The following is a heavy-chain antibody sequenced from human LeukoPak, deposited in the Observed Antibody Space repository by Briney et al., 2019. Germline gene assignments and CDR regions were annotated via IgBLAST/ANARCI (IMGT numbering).Heavy chain of an antibody. Sequence: SETLSLTCTVSGGSISGYYWSWIRQPPGKGLEWIGEINHSGSTNYNPSLKSRVTISVDTSKNQFSLKLSSVTAADTAVYYCARGLSRYSSSSDYWGQGTLVTVSS. V-gene: IGHV4-34*01. CDR2: INHSGST. D-gene: IGHD6-6*01. CDR1: GGSISGYY. J-gene: IGHJ4*02. CDR3: ARGLSRYSSSSDY.